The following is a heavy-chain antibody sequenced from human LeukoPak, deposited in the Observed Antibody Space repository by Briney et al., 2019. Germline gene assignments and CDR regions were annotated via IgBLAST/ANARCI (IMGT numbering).Heavy chain of an antibody. CDR3: AREGGGSMYYFDY. CDR2: ISYDGSNK. CDR1: GFTFSSYG. J-gene: IGHJ4*02. V-gene: IGHV3-30*03. Sequence: GGSLRLSCAASGFTFSSYGMHWVRQAPGKGLEWVAVISYDGSNKYYADSVKGRFTISRDNSKNMLYLQMNSLRAEDTAVYYCAREGGGSMYYFDYWGQGTLVTVSS. D-gene: IGHD1-26*01.